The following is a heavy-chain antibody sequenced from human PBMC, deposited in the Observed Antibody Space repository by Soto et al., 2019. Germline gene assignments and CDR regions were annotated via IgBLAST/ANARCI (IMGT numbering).Heavy chain of an antibody. CDR3: ASQDYSSSTDASFLVNGDFEL. CDR1: GGSISSSKW. D-gene: IGHD6-6*01. V-gene: IGHV4-4*02. J-gene: IGHJ2*01. CDR2: IYHSGST. Sequence: QMQLQESGPGLVKPSGTLSLTCGVSGGSISSSKWWTWVRQPPGKGPEWIGEIYHSGSTNYNPSPASPVTLSLAKSNTPSSLTLTSVTAADTAVYYCASQDYSSSTDASFLVNGDFELWGRGILVTVSS.